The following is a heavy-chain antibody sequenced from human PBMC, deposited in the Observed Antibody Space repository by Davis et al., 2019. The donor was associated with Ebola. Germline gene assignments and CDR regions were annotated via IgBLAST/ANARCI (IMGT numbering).Heavy chain of an antibody. V-gene: IGHV3-21*01. CDR2: ISSSSNYI. CDR3: ARDRPLDFFFGDYYGMDV. D-gene: IGHD3-16*01. Sequence: PGGSLRLSCAASGFTFSSYSMNWVRQAPGKGLEWVSSISSSSNYIFYADSVEGRFTISRDNAKNALYLQMNSLRAEDTAVYYCARDRPLDFFFGDYYGMDVWGQGTTVTVSS. J-gene: IGHJ6*02. CDR1: GFTFSSYS.